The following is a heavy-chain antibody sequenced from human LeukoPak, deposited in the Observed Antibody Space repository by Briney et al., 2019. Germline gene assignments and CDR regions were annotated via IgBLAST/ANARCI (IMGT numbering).Heavy chain of an antibody. CDR2: IYHSGST. CDR3: ARDPTPYYDILTGYYTLNDY. Sequence: SETLSLTCAVSGGSISSSNWWSWVRQPPGKGLEWIGEIYHSGSTNYNPSLKRRVTISVDKSKNQFSLKLSSVTAADTAVYYCARDPTPYYDILTGYYTLNDYWGQGTLVTVSS. V-gene: IGHV4-4*02. J-gene: IGHJ4*02. CDR1: GGSISSSNW. D-gene: IGHD3-9*01.